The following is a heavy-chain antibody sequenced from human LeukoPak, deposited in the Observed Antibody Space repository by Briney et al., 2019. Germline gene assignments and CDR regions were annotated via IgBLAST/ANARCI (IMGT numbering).Heavy chain of an antibody. Sequence: ASVKVSCKVSGDTPTELSTHWVPQAPGKGLEWMGGFDPEHGEMIYAQKLQGRVTMTEDRSTDTAYMELSSLRSEDTAVYYCATGGPWDLLKYWGQGTLVTVSS. CDR2: FDPEHGEM. V-gene: IGHV1-24*01. CDR1: GDTPTELS. J-gene: IGHJ4*02. D-gene: IGHD3-9*01. CDR3: ATGGPWDLLKY.